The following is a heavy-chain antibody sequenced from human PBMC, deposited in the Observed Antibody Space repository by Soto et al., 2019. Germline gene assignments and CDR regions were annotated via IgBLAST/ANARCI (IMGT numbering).Heavy chain of an antibody. CDR1: GFTFSSYG. J-gene: IGHJ4*02. Sequence: GGSLRLSCAASGFTFSSYGMHWVRQAPGKGLEWVAVISYDGSNKYYADSVKGRFTISRDNSKNTLYLQMNSLRAEDTAVYYCAKPLLAPLWFDGDYFDYWGQGTLVTVSS. CDR2: ISYDGSNK. D-gene: IGHD3-10*01. V-gene: IGHV3-30*18. CDR3: AKPLLAPLWFDGDYFDY.